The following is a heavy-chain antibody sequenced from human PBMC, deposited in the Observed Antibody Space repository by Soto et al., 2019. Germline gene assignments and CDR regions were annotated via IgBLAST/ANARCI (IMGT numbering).Heavy chain of an antibody. V-gene: IGHV3-23*01. J-gene: IGHJ4*02. Sequence: GGSPRLSCAASGFTFSSYAMSWVRQAPGKGLEWVSAISGSGGSTYYADSVKGRFTISRDNSKNTLYLQMNSLRAEDTAVYSCAKDTPVAVAPFDYWGQRTLVTVSS. D-gene: IGHD6-19*01. CDR3: AKDTPVAVAPFDY. CDR2: ISGSGGST. CDR1: GFTFSSYA.